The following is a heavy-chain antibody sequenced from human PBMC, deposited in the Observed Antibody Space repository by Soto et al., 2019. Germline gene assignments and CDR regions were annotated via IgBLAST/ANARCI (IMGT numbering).Heavy chain of an antibody. CDR3: ARAHDYDFWSGYLYYFDY. Sequence: QVPLVQSGAEVKKPGSSVKVSCKASGGTFSSYAISWVRQAPGQGLEWMGGIIPIFGTANYAQKFQGRVTITADESTSTAYMELSSLRSEDTAVYYCARAHDYDFWSGYLYYFDYWGQGTLVTVSS. J-gene: IGHJ4*02. D-gene: IGHD3-3*01. CDR1: GGTFSSYA. CDR2: IIPIFGTA. V-gene: IGHV1-69*01.